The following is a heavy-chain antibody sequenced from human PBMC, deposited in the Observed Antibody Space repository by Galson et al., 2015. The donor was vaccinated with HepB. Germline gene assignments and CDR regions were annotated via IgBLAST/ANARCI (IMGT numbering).Heavy chain of an antibody. Sequence: SVKVSCKASGGTFSSYAISWVRQAPGQGLEWMGGIIPIFGTANYAQKFQGRVTITADESTSTAYMELSSLRSEDTAVYYCARDASEGYSSSWLDYWGQGTLVTVSS. D-gene: IGHD6-13*01. V-gene: IGHV1-69*13. J-gene: IGHJ4*02. CDR3: ARDASEGYSSSWLDY. CDR2: IIPIFGTA. CDR1: GGTFSSYA.